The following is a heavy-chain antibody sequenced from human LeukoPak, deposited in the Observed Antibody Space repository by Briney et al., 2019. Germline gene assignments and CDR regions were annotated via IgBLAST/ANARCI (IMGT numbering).Heavy chain of an antibody. CDR1: GGSISSYY. J-gene: IGHJ4*02. D-gene: IGHD3-3*01. CDR3: ANAILNNFWSGYY. CDR2: INHSGST. Sequence: PSETLSLTCTVSGGSISSYYWTWIRQPPGKGLEWIGEINHSGSTTYNPSLKSRVTISGDTSKNQFSLRLSSVTAADTAVYYCANAILNNFWSGYYWGQGTLVTVSS. V-gene: IGHV4-34*01.